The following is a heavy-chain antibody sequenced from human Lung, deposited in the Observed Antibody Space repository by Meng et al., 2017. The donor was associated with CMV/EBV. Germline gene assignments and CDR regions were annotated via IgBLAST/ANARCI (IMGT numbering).Heavy chain of an antibody. J-gene: IGHJ5*01. CDR1: GYTFSAYY. V-gene: IGHV1-2*02. D-gene: IGHD3-3*01. CDR3: ARGSYFDFWSGSRLDS. CDR2: INPNNGDT. Sequence: ASXXVSXKPSGYTFSAYYIHWVRQAPGQGLDYMGWINPNNGDTNYAQNFKGRVTFIKDTSISTAYMELSRLRYDDTAVYYCARGSYFDFWSGSRLDSWGQGXLVTVSS.